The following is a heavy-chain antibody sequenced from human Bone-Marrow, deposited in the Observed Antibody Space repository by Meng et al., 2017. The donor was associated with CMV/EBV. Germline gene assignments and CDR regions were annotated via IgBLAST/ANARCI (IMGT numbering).Heavy chain of an antibody. CDR3: ARRYCSSTSCYSRAHYYYGMDV. CDR1: GYTFTSYD. Sequence: ASVKVSCKASGYTFTSYDINWVRQATGQGLEWMGWMNPNSGNTGYAQKFQGRVTITRNTSISTAYLELSSLRSEDTAVYYFARRYCSSTSCYSRAHYYYGMDVWGQGTTVTVSS. D-gene: IGHD2-2*01. CDR2: MNPNSGNT. V-gene: IGHV1-8*03. J-gene: IGHJ6*02.